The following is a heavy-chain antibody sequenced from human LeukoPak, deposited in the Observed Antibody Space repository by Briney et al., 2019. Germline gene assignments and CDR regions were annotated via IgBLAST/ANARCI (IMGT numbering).Heavy chain of an antibody. D-gene: IGHD4-17*01. Sequence: GGSLRLSCAAFGFTFSSNWMSWVRQAPGKGLEWVANIKQDGSEKYYVDSVKGRFTISRDNAKNSLYLQMNSLRAEDTAVYYCAREGPSVTPYYWGQGTLVTVSS. CDR2: IKQDGSEK. V-gene: IGHV3-7*01. J-gene: IGHJ4*02. CDR3: AREGPSVTPYY. CDR1: GFTFSSNW.